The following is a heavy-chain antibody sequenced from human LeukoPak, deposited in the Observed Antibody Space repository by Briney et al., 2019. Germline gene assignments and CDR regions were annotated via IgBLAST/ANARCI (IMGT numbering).Heavy chain of an antibody. CDR1: GGSISSGGYY. J-gene: IGHJ4*02. V-gene: IGHV4-31*03. CDR2: IYYSGST. CDR3: ARGSWYLSLYYFDY. Sequence: PSETLSLTCTVSGGSISSGGYYWSWIRQHPGKGLEWIGYIYYSGSTYYNPSLKSRVTISVDTSKNQFSLKLSSVTAADTAVYYCARGSWYLSLYYFDYWGQGTLVTVSS. D-gene: IGHD6-13*01.